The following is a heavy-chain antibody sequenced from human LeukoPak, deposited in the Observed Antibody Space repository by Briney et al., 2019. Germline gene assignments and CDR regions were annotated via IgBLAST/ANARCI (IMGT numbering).Heavy chain of an antibody. CDR1: GFTFDDYA. CDR3: AKGPGPNDSSGYYYSY. D-gene: IGHD3-22*01. CDR2: ITWNRDNI. J-gene: IGHJ4*02. Sequence: GGSLRLSCAASGFTFDDYAMHWVRQAPGKGLEWVSGITWNRDNIGYGDSVKGRFTISRDNAKNSLYLQMNSLRAEDTALYYCAKGPGPNDSSGYYYSYWGQGTLVTVSS. V-gene: IGHV3-9*01.